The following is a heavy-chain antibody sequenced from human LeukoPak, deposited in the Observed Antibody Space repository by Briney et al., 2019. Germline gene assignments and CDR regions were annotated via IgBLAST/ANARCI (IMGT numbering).Heavy chain of an antibody. CDR2: IFGRDGSA. J-gene: IGHJ4*02. Sequence: PGGPLSLPCTPSVYTLNIYDMYWARRALGKAREWVTDIFGRDGSAHYADSVKGRFAISRDNSKNTVYLQMDSLRVEDTAVYYCGKTTTGYSSGRYPGWPVDYWGQGTMVTVSS. V-gene: IGHV3-23*01. CDR3: GKTTTGYSSGRYPGWPVDY. CDR1: VYTLNIYD. D-gene: IGHD6-19*01.